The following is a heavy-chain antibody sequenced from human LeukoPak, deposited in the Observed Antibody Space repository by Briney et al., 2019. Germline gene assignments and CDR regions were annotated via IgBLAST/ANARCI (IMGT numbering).Heavy chain of an antibody. V-gene: IGHV3-30*02. CDR3: AKDQALVVPAAIIGY. J-gene: IGHJ4*02. D-gene: IGHD2-2*01. CDR1: GFTFSSYG. CDR2: IRYDGSNK. Sequence: PGGSLRLSCAASGFTFSSYGMHWVRQAPGKGLEWVAFIRYDGSNKYYADSVKGRFTISRDNSKNTLYLQMNSLRAEDTAVYYCAKDQALVVPAAIIGYWGPGTLVTVSS.